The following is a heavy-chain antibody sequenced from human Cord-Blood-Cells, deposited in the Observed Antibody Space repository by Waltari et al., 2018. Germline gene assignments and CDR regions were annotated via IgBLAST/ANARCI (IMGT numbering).Heavy chain of an antibody. J-gene: IGHJ4*02. CDR2: IYHSGST. Sequence: QVQLQESGPGLVKPSETLSLTCAVSGYSISSGYYWGWIRQPPGKGLELIGSIYHSGSTYYNPSLKSRVTISVDTSKNQFSLKLSSVTAADTAVYYCARDSVAAAGTYFDYWGQGTLVTVSS. D-gene: IGHD6-13*01. CDR3: ARDSVAAAGTYFDY. CDR1: GYSISSGYY. V-gene: IGHV4-38-2*02.